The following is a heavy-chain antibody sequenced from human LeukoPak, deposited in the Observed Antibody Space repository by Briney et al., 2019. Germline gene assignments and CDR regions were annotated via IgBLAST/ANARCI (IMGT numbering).Heavy chain of an antibody. CDR2: INSDGGST. CDR1: GFTFSSYW. CDR3: ARDPAPSGWYDY. D-gene: IGHD6-19*01. V-gene: IGHV3-74*01. Sequence: GGSLRLSCAATGFTFSSYWMHWVRQAPGKGLVWVSRINSDGGSTTYADSVKGRFTISRDNAKNTLYLQMNSLRAEDTAVYYCARDPAPSGWYDYWGQGTLVTVSS. J-gene: IGHJ4*02.